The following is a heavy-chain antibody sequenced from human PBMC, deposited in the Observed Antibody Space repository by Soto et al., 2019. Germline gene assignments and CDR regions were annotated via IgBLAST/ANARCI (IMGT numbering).Heavy chain of an antibody. V-gene: IGHV4-59*01. Sequence: QVQLQESGPGLVKPSETLSLTCTVSGGSISSYCWSWIRQPPGKGLEWIGYIYYSGSTNYNPSLKSRVTISVDTSKNQFSLKLSSVTAADTAVYYCARYRGGSFYFDYWGQGTLVTVSS. CDR1: GGSISSYC. CDR2: IYYSGST. J-gene: IGHJ4*02. D-gene: IGHD1-26*01. CDR3: ARYRGGSFYFDY.